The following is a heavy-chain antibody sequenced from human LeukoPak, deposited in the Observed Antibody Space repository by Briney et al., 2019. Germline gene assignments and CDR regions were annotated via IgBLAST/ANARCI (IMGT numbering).Heavy chain of an antibody. J-gene: IGHJ4*02. V-gene: IGHV4-59*08. D-gene: IGHD7-27*01. CDR2: IYYSGST. Sequence: PSETLSLICTVSGGSISSYYWSWIRQHPGKGLEWIGYIYYSGSTNYNPSLKSRVTISVDTSKNQFSLKLSSVTAADTAVYYCARHQVTGDWDYWGQGTLVTVSS. CDR1: GGSISSYY. CDR3: ARHQVTGDWDY.